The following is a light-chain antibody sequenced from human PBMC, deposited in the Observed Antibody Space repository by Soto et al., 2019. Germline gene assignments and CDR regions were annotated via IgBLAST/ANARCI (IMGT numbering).Light chain of an antibody. CDR2: NND. CDR1: SSNIESNT. CDR3: VAWDDSLKGPV. J-gene: IGLJ2*01. V-gene: IGLV1-44*01. Sequence: QSVLTQPPSASETPGQRVTISCSGSSSNIESNTVNWYQQVPGTAPKLLMYNNDRRPSGVPDRFSGSKSGTSASLAISGLQSEDEADYYCVAWDDSLKGPVFGGGTTLTVL.